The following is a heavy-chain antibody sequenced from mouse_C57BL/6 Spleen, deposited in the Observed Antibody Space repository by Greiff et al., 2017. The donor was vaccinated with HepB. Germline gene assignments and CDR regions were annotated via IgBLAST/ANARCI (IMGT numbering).Heavy chain of an antibody. CDR3: ARGVWDWFAY. V-gene: IGHV1-18*01. CDR1: GYTFTDYN. CDR2: INPNNGGT. Sequence: EVQLQQSGPELVKPGASVKIPCKASGYTFTDYNMDWVKQSHGKSLEWIGDINPNNGGTIYNQKFKGKATLTVDNSSSTAYMELRSLTSEDTAVYYCARGVWDWFAYWGQGTLVTVSA. J-gene: IGHJ3*01. D-gene: IGHD4-1*01.